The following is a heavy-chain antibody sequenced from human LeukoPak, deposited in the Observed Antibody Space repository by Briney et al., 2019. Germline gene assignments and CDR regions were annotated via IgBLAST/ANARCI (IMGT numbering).Heavy chain of an antibody. Sequence: GGSLRLSCAASGFTFSSYSMNWVRQAPGKGLEWVSAISGSGGSTYYADSVKGRFTISRDNSKNTLYLQMNSLRAEDTAVYYCAKGVVVVISPSERSFFFDYWGQGTLVTVSS. CDR2: ISGSGGST. CDR1: GFTFSSYS. V-gene: IGHV3-23*01. CDR3: AKGVVVVISPSERSFFFDY. J-gene: IGHJ4*02. D-gene: IGHD3-22*01.